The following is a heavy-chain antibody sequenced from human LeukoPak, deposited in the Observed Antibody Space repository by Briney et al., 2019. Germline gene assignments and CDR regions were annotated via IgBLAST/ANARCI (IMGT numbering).Heavy chain of an antibody. V-gene: IGHV4-39*01. Sequence: SETLSLTCTVSGGSISSSSYYWGWIRQPPGKGLELIGTIYYSRNTYYNPSLKSRVTISVDTSKNQFSLKLTSVTAADTAVYYCAHFKGGSFDFWGQGTMVTVSS. CDR3: AHFKGGSFDF. D-gene: IGHD1-26*01. J-gene: IGHJ3*01. CDR1: GGSISSSSYY. CDR2: IYYSRNT.